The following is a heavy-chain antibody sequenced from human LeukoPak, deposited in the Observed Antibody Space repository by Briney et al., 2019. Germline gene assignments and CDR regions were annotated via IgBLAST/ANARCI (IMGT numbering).Heavy chain of an antibody. CDR2: ISSSGFTI. CDR3: AKVYYYGSGSYYSSDYYYMDV. CDR1: GFTFSSYE. Sequence: QPGGSLRLSCAASGFTFSSYEMNWVRQAPGKGLEWVSYISSSGFTIYYADSVEGRFTISRDNAKNSLYLQMNSLRAEDTAVYYCAKVYYYGSGSYYSSDYYYMDVWGKGTTVTISS. D-gene: IGHD3-10*01. J-gene: IGHJ6*03. V-gene: IGHV3-48*03.